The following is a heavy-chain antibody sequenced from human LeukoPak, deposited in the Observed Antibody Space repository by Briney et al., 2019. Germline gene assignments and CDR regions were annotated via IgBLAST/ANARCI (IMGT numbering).Heavy chain of an antibody. V-gene: IGHV1-69*06. CDR2: IIPIFGTA. D-gene: IGHD6-6*01. Sequence: GSSVKVSCKASGGTFSSYAISWVRQAPGQGLEWMGGIIPIFGTANYAQKFQGRVTITADKSTSTAYMELSSLRSEDTAVYYCARGKESIAARPVAFDIWGQGTMVTVSS. J-gene: IGHJ3*02. CDR1: GGTFSSYA. CDR3: ARGKESIAARPVAFDI.